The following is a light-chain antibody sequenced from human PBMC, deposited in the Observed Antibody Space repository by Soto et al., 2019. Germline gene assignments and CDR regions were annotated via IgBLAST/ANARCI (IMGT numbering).Light chain of an antibody. V-gene: IGLV2-14*01. CDR2: DVS. J-gene: IGLJ1*01. CDR3: NSYTSSNSYV. CDR1: SSDVGGYNY. Sequence: QSVLTQPASVSGSPGQSITISCTGTSSDVGGYNYVSRYQQHPGKAPKLMIYDVSNPPSGVSNRFSGSKSGNTASLTISGLRAEDEADYYCNSYTSSNSYVFGTGTKLTVL.